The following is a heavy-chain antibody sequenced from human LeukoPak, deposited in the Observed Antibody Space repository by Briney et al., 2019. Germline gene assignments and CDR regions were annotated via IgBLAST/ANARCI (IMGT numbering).Heavy chain of an antibody. CDR1: GFTFSSYS. CDR3: AKGRYDTDY. CDR2: ISSMSGRYI. Sequence: GGSLRLSCEVSGFTFSSYSMTWVRQPPGKGLEWVAFISSMSGRYIYNAESLKGRFTISRDNSKNTVYLQMNSLRAEDTALYYCAKGRYDTDYWGQGTLVIVSS. J-gene: IGHJ4*02. V-gene: IGHV3-21*04. D-gene: IGHD1-1*01.